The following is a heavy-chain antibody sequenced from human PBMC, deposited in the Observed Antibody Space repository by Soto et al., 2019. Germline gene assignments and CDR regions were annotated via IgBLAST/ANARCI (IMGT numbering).Heavy chain of an antibody. J-gene: IGHJ6*02. Sequence: QVQLVQSGAEVKKPGSSVKVSCKASGGTFSSYAISWVRQAPGQGLEWMGGIIPIFGTANYAQKFQGRVTITADESTSTAYMELSSLRSEDTAVYYCARGVVPASIDYYYYSMDVWGQGTTVTVSS. D-gene: IGHD2-2*01. CDR2: IIPIFGTA. CDR3: ARGVVPASIDYYYYSMDV. V-gene: IGHV1-69*01. CDR1: GGTFSSYA.